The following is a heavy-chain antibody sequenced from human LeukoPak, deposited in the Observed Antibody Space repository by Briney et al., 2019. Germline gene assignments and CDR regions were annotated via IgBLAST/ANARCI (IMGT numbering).Heavy chain of an antibody. Sequence: SQTLSLTCTVSGGSISSGDYYWRWLPQPPGTGLEWIVYLYYSGSTYYNPSLKSRVTISVDTSKNQFSLKLSSVTAADTAVYYCALRYYYDGSGYSPSWDAFDIWGQGTMVTVSS. J-gene: IGHJ3*02. CDR1: GGSISSGDYY. CDR3: ALRYYYDGSGYSPSWDAFDI. CDR2: LYYSGST. D-gene: IGHD3-22*01. V-gene: IGHV4-30-4*01.